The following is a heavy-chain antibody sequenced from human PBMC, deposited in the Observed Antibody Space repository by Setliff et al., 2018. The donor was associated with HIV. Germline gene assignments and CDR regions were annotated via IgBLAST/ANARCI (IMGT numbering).Heavy chain of an antibody. D-gene: IGHD6-13*01. V-gene: IGHV7-4-1*02. CDR2: INTKTGNP. CDR3: ARVGSHWSTFDY. Sequence: ASVKVSCKASGYNVTVSAINWVRQAPGQALEWLGWINTKTGNPTYAQGLTGQFVFSLDTSVSTAYLQINSLKTEDTAMYYCARVGSHWSTFDYWGQGALVTVSS. CDR1: GYNVTVSA. J-gene: IGHJ4*02.